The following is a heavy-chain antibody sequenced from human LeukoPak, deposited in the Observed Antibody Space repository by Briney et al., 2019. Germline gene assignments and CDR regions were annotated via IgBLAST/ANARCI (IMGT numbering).Heavy chain of an antibody. CDR1: AFTFSSYW. Sequence: PGGSLRLSCAASAFTFSSYWMSWVRQAPGMGLGWVASIKQDGSETYYVDSVKGRLTISRDNAKNSLYLEMNSLRAEDTAVYYCARESPWEPSDYWGQGTLVTVSS. V-gene: IGHV3-7*01. J-gene: IGHJ4*02. CDR3: ARESPWEPSDY. D-gene: IGHD1-26*01. CDR2: IKQDGSET.